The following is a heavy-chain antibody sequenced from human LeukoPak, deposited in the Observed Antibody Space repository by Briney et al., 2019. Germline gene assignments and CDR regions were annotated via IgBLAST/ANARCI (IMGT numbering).Heavy chain of an antibody. V-gene: IGHV4-59*08. J-gene: IGHJ4*02. Sequence: SETLSLTRTVPGGSISNYFWSWIRQPSGKGLEWIGYIYYTGMTNSNPSLKSRVTISMDTSKNQFSLNLRSVTAADTAIYYCARLVRMLIMSKFRAVLDHCGQRTLVTVSS. CDR2: IYYTGMT. CDR1: GGSISNYF. CDR3: ARLVRMLIMSKFRAVLDH. D-gene: IGHD2-8*01.